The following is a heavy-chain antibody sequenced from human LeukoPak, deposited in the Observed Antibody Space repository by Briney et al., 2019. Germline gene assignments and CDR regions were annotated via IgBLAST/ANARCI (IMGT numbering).Heavy chain of an antibody. CDR1: GFTLSRYW. V-gene: IGHV3-7*01. Sequence: GGSLRLSCAASGFTLSRYWMSWVRQAPGKGLEWVANIKHDGSEKYYMDSVMGRFTNSRDNAKNSLYLQMNSLRAEDTAVYYCARRSPGFFFWGQGTLVTVSS. CDR3: ARRSPGFFF. D-gene: IGHD3-10*01. J-gene: IGHJ4*02. CDR2: IKHDGSEK.